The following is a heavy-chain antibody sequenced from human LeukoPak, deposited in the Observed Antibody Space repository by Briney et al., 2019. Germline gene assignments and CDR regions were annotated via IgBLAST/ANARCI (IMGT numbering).Heavy chain of an antibody. V-gene: IGHV4-38-2*02. CDR2: IYHSGNS. CDR1: GYSISSGYY. J-gene: IGHJ6*03. D-gene: IGHD6-13*01. Sequence: SETLSLTCTVSGYSISSGYYWGWIRQPPGKGLEWIGIIYHSGNSYYNPSLKSRVTISIDTSKNQFSLKLSSVTAADTAVYYCARHIAARGGNYYYYYYMDVWGKGTTVTVSS. CDR3: ARHIAARGGNYYYYYYMDV.